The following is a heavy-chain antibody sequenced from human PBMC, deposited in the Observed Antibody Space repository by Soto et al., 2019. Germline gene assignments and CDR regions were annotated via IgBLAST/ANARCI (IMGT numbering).Heavy chain of an antibody. CDR1: GYSFTNYW. CDR3: ATSGGSGTYFNWFDP. J-gene: IGHJ5*02. D-gene: IGHD3-10*01. Sequence: GESLKISCKGSGYSFTNYWIGWVRQMPGKGLEWMGIIYPGDSDTRYSPSFQGQVTISADKSISTAYLQWSSLKASDTAMYYCATSGGSGTYFNWFDPWGQGTLVTVSS. V-gene: IGHV5-51*01. CDR2: IYPGDSDT.